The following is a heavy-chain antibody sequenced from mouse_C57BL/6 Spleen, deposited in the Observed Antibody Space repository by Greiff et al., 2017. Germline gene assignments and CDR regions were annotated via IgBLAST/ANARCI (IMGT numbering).Heavy chain of an antibody. J-gene: IGHJ2*01. Sequence: VQLQQPGAELVKPGASVKLSCKASGYTFTSYWMHWVKQRPGQGLEWIGMIHPTSSSTNYNEKFKGTSTLTVDNSSSTAYMQISSLTSEDAAVXYCLSDYGNLYVDYWGQGTTVTVSS. D-gene: IGHD2-1*01. CDR2: IHPTSSST. CDR3: LSDYGNLYVDY. CDR1: GYTFTSYW. V-gene: IGHV1-64*01.